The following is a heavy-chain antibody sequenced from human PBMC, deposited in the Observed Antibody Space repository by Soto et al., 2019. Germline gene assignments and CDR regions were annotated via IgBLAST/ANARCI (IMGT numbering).Heavy chain of an antibody. CDR2: TYYRSKWYN. V-gene: IGHV6-1*01. CDR3: ARDWRSITGTSQVGYYGMDV. J-gene: IGHJ6*02. Sequence: PSQTLSLTCAISGDSVSSNSAAWNWIRQSPSRGLEWLGRTYYRSKWYNDYAVSVKSRITINPDTSKNQFSLQLNSVTPEDTAVYYCARDWRSITGTSQVGYYGMDVWGQGTTVTVSS. CDR1: GDSVSSNSAA. D-gene: IGHD1-7*01.